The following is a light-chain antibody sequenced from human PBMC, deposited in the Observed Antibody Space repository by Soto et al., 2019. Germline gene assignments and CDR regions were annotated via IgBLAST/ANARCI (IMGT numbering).Light chain of an antibody. V-gene: IGLV1-40*01. CDR3: QSYDSSLSAYV. CDR1: SSNIGAGYD. CDR2: DNS. J-gene: IGLJ1*01. Sequence: VLTQPPSVSGAPGQRVTISCTGSSSNIGAGYDVHWYQQLPGTAPKLLIYDNSNRPSGVPDRFSGSKSGTSASLAITGLQAEDEADYYCQSYDSSLSAYVFATGTKVT.